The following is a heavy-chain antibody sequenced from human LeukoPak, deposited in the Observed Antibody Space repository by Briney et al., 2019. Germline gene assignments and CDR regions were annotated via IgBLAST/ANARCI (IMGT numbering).Heavy chain of an antibody. D-gene: IGHD6-13*01. V-gene: IGHV1-2*02. CDR2: INPNSGGT. J-gene: IGHJ5*02. CDR3: ARDRRIAAAGTRWFDP. Sequence: GASVKVSCKASGYTFTGYYMHWVRQAPGQGLEWMGWINPNSGGTNYAQKFQGRVTMTRDTSISTAYMELSRLRSDDTAVYYCARDRRIAAAGTRWFDPWGQGTLVTVSS. CDR1: GYTFTGYY.